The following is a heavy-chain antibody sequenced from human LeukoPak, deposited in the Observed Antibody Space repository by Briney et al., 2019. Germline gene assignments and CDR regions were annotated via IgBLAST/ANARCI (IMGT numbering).Heavy chain of an antibody. CDR1: GYTFTGYY. D-gene: IGHD6-6*01. CDR3: ARGSSTRVYYYYMDV. Sequence: ASVKVSCKASGYTFTGYYMHWVRQAPGQGLERMGWINPYSGGTNYEQKFQGRVTMTRDTSISTAYMEVSRVRSDDTAMYYCARGSSTRVYYYYMDVWGKGTTVTVSS. V-gene: IGHV1-2*02. CDR2: INPYSGGT. J-gene: IGHJ6*03.